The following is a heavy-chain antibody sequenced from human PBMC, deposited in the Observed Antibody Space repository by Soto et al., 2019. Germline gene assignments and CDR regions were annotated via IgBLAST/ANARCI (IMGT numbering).Heavy chain of an antibody. D-gene: IGHD2-2*01. CDR3: ARARGYCSSTSCYYYYYGMDV. CDR1: GGSISSSNW. J-gene: IGHJ6*02. CDR2: IYHSGST. Sequence: SETVSLTCAVSGGSISSSNWWSWVRQPPGKGLEWIGEIYHSGSTNYNPSLKSRVTISVDKSKNQFSLKLSSVTAADTAVYYCARARGYCSSTSCYYYYYGMDVWGQGTTVTVSS. V-gene: IGHV4-4*02.